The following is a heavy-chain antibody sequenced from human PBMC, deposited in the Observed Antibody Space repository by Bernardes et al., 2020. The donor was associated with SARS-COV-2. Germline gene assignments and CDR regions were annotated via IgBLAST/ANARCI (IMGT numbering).Heavy chain of an antibody. D-gene: IGHD4-17*01. CDR1: GFSLSTSGMC. Sequence: SGPTLVKPTQTLTLTCTFSGFSLSTSGMCVSWIRQPPGKALEWLARIDWDDDKYYSTSLKTRLTISKDTSKNQVVLTMTNMDPVDTATYYCARIGFRQGGNYGDQTYYFDYWGQGTLVTVSS. J-gene: IGHJ4*02. CDR2: IDWDDDK. CDR3: ARIGFRQGGNYGDQTYYFDY. V-gene: IGHV2-70*11.